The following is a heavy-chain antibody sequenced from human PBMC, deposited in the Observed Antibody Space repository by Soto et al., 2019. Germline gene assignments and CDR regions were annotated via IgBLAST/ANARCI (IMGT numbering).Heavy chain of an antibody. CDR3: ARRGSASYSDY. CDR2: ISGSGGST. Sequence: EVQLLESGGGLVQPGGSLRLSCAASGFTFSSYAMRWVRQAPVKGLEWVSAISGSGGSTYYADSVNGRFTISRDNSKNTLYLQMNSLRAEDTAVYYCARRGSASYSDYWGQGTLVTVSS. CDR1: GFTFSSYA. J-gene: IGHJ4*02. V-gene: IGHV3-23*01. D-gene: IGHD6-19*01.